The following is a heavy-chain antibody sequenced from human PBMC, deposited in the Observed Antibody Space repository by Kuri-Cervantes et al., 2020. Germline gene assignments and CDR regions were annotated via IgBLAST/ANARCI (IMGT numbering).Heavy chain of an antibody. CDR3: ASRGYKYGYQYFDN. D-gene: IGHD5-18*01. CDR2: IYHTGST. Sequence: SETLSLTCAVYGGSFSGYFWGWIRQPPGKGLEWIGYIYHTGSTYYNPSLRSRITISVDTSKNQFSLKLTSVTAADTGVYYCASRGYKYGYQYFDNWGQGTLVTVSS. V-gene: IGHV4-34*01. CDR1: GGSFSGYF. J-gene: IGHJ4*02.